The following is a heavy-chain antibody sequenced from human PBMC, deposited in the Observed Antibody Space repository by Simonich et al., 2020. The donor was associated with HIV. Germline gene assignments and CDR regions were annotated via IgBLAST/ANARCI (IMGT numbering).Heavy chain of an antibody. J-gene: IGHJ4*02. CDR1: GYSINSGYY. CDR3: AREVVATTDY. CDR2: VNHSGST. D-gene: IGHD5-12*01. V-gene: IGHV4-38-2*02. Sequence: QVQLQESGPGLVKPSETLSLTCAVSGYSINSGYYWAWIRQPPGKGLEWIGNVNHSGSTYYNPSLKNRVTISVDTSKNQFSLRLTSVTAADTAVYYCAREVVATTDYWGQGTLVTVSS.